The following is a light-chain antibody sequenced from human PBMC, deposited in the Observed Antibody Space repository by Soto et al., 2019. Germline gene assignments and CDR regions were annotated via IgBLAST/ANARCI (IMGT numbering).Light chain of an antibody. J-gene: IGKJ4*01. CDR2: RAS. V-gene: IGKV3-20*01. Sequence: IVLPQSPGTLSFSPGGRATXSGRASQSLSIGELAWYQRKLGQAPRLXIYRASSRAHGSPDRFSGSGSGTDFTRTISRLEPEDFAVYYCQQYGSSPLTFGGGTKVDIK. CDR3: QQYGSSPLT. CDR1: QSLSIGE.